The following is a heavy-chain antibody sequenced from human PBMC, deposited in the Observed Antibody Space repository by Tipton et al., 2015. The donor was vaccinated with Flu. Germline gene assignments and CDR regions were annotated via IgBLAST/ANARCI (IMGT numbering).Heavy chain of an antibody. CDR3: ARVYDSYYIDY. J-gene: IGHJ4*02. V-gene: IGHV3-33*08. D-gene: IGHD3-3*01. CDR1: GFTFSSYG. CDR2: IWYDGSNR. Sequence: SLRLSCAASGFTFSSYGMHWVRQAPGKGLEWVAVIWYDGSNRYYADSVKGRFTISRANPKNTLYLQMDSLGAEDTAIYYCARVYDSYYIDYWGQGTLVTVSS.